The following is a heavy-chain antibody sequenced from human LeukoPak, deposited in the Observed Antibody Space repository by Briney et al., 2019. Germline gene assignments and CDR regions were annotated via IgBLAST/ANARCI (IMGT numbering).Heavy chain of an antibody. V-gene: IGHV3-30*02. CDR3: AKDMSTVRGVMGYFDY. CDR2: IRYDGSNK. Sequence: GGSLRLSCAASGFTFSTYVMYWVRQAPGKGPEWLAYIRYDGSNKYYADSVKGRFTISRDNSNNTLYLEVNSLRAEDTAVYYCAKDMSTVRGVMGYFDYWGQGTLVTVSS. J-gene: IGHJ4*02. D-gene: IGHD3-10*01. CDR1: GFTFSTYV.